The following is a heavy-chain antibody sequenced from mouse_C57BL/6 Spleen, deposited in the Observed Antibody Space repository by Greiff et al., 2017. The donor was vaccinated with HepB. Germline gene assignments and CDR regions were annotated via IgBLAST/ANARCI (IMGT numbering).Heavy chain of an antibody. CDR3: ASTFITAVVASFDY. Sequence: VQLQQSGPELVKPGASVKISCKASGYAFSSSWMNWVKQRPGKGLEWIGRIYPGDGDTNYNGKFKGKATLTADKSSSTAYMQLSSLTSEDSAVYFCASTFITAVVASFDYWGQGTTLTVSS. CDR2: IYPGDGDT. V-gene: IGHV1-82*01. CDR1: GYAFSSSW. D-gene: IGHD1-1*01. J-gene: IGHJ2*01.